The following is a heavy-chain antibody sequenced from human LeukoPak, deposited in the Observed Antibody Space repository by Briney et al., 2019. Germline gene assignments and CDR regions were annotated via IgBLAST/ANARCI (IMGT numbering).Heavy chain of an antibody. D-gene: IGHD6-19*01. Sequence: GASVKVSCKASGGTFSSYAISWVRQAPGQGLEWMGRIIPIFGIANYAQKFQGRVTITADKSTSTAYMELSSLRSEDTAVYYCAIRYSSGWYYWGQGTLVTVSS. V-gene: IGHV1-69*04. CDR3: AIRYSSGWYY. CDR1: GGTFSSYA. J-gene: IGHJ4*02. CDR2: IIPIFGIA.